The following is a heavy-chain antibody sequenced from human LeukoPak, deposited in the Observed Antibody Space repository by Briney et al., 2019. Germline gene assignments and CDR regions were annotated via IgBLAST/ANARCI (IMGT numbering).Heavy chain of an antibody. CDR3: ARDQRVTTPTHSQH. CDR1: GYTFTGYY. J-gene: IGHJ1*01. CDR2: INPNSGGT. Sequence: GASVKVSCKASGYTFTGYYMHWVRQAPGQGLEWMGWINPNSGGTNYAQKFQGRVTMTRDTSISTAYMELSRLRSDDTAVYYCARDQRVTTPTHSQHWGQGTLVTVSS. D-gene: IGHD4-17*01. V-gene: IGHV1-2*02.